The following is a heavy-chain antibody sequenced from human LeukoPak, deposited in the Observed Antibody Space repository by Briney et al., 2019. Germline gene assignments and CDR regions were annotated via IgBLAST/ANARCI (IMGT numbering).Heavy chain of an antibody. J-gene: IGHJ4*02. CDR3: ARSVVAGSGNFDY. CDR2: INPNSGGT. Sequence: ASVKVSCKAPGYTFTGYYMHWVRQAPGQGLEWMGWINPNSGGTKTAQTFQGRVTMTRDTSISTAYMELSRLRPDDTAVYFCARSVVAGSGNFDYWGQGTLVTVSS. V-gene: IGHV1-2*02. CDR1: GYTFTGYY. D-gene: IGHD6-19*01.